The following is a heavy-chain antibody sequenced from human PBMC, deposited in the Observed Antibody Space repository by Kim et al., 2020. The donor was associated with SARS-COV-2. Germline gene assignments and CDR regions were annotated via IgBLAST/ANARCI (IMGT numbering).Heavy chain of an antibody. D-gene: IGHD3-22*01. CDR3: ARLEYYDSSGIFDY. V-gene: IGHV3-48*02. Sequence: GGSLRLSCAASGFTFSSYSMNWVRQAPGKGLEWVSYISSSSSTIYYADSVKGRFTISRDNAKNSLYLQMNSLRDEDTAVYYCARLEYYDSSGIFDYWGQGTLVTVSS. J-gene: IGHJ4*02. CDR1: GFTFSSYS. CDR2: ISSSSSTI.